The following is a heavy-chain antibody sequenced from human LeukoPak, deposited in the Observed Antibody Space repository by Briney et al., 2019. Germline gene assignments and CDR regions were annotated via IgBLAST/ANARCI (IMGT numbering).Heavy chain of an antibody. D-gene: IGHD2-2*01. CDR3: ARNVAPLGYCSSTSCYWVY. CDR1: GFTFSSYS. V-gene: IGHV3-48*01. J-gene: IGHJ4*02. CDR2: ISSSSSTI. Sequence: PGGSLRLSCAASGFTFSSYSMNWVRQAPGKGLEWVSYISSSSSTIYYADSVKGRFTISRDNAKNSLYLQMNSLRAEDTAVYYCARNVAPLGYCSSTSCYWVYWGQGTLVTVSS.